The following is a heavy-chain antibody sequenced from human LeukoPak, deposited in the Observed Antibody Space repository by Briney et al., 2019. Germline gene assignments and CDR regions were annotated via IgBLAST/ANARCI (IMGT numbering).Heavy chain of an antibody. J-gene: IGHJ4*02. D-gene: IGHD1-26*01. CDR1: GFTFSSYS. V-gene: IGHV3-21*01. CDR2: ISSSSSYI. Sequence: PGGSPRLSCAASGFTFSSYSMNWVRQAPGKGLEWVSSISSSSSYIYYADSVKGRFTISRDNAKNSLYLQMNSLRAEDTAVYYCARDIVGATKVGYWGQGTLVTVSS. CDR3: ARDIVGATKVGY.